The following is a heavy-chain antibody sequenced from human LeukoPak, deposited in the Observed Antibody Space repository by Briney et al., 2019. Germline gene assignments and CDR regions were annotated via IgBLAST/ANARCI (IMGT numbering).Heavy chain of an antibody. Sequence: SETLSLTCAVYGGSFGGYYWSWIRQPPGKGLEWIGEINHSGSTNYNPSLKSRVTISVDTSKNQFSLKLSSVTAADTAVYYCARTRRFGELLEAYFDYWGQGTLVTVSS. V-gene: IGHV4-34*01. CDR3: ARTRRFGELLEAYFDY. J-gene: IGHJ4*02. CDR1: GGSFGGYY. D-gene: IGHD3-10*01. CDR2: INHSGST.